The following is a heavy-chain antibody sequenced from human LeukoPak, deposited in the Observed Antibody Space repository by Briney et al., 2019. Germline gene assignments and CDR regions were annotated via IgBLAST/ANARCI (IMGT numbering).Heavy chain of an antibody. V-gene: IGHV4-59*08. Sequence: SETLSLTCTVSGGSISSYYWSWIRQPPGKGLEWIGYIYYSGSTNYNPSLKSRVTISVDTSKNQFSLKLSSVTAADTAVYYCAAPSLNDILTGPSGAFDIWGQGTMVTVSS. CDR2: IYYSGST. J-gene: IGHJ3*02. D-gene: IGHD3-9*01. CDR3: AAPSLNDILTGPSGAFDI. CDR1: GGSISSYY.